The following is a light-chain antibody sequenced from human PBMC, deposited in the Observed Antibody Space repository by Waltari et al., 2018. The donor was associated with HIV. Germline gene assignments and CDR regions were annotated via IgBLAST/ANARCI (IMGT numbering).Light chain of an antibody. Sequence: QSLLTQPPSVSAAPGQRVTISCSGSSSNVGKRPVSWYQQFPGAPPNPLIYEKYTRPSDIPDRFSGSKSGSSATLDITGLQAEDEADYYCGAWDDSLRAGIFGGGTKLSVL. J-gene: IGLJ2*01. CDR3: GAWDDSLRAGI. V-gene: IGLV1-51*02. CDR1: SSNVGKRP. CDR2: EKY.